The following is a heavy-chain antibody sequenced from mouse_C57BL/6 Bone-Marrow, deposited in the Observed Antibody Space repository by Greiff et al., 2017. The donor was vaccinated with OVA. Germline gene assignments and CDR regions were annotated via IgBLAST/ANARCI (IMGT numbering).Heavy chain of an antibody. D-gene: IGHD1-1*01. CDR1: GYTFTSYW. Sequence: VQLQQPGAELVMPGASVKLSCKASGYTFTSYWMHWVKQRPGQGLEWIGEIDPSDSYTNYNQKFKGKSTLTVDKSSSTAYMRLSSLTSEDSAVYYCAREGHYYGSSYWYFDVWGTGTTVTVSS. J-gene: IGHJ1*03. CDR2: IDPSDSYT. V-gene: IGHV1-69*01. CDR3: AREGHYYGSSYWYFDV.